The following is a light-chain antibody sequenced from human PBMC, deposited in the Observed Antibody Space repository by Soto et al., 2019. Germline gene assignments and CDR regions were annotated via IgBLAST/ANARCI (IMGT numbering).Light chain of an antibody. CDR1: SSDVGGYNY. Sequence: QSALTQPASVSGSPGQSITISCTGTSSDVGGYNYVSWYQQHPGKAPKLMIYDVSNRPSGVSNRFSGSKSGNTASLTISGLQAEYEADYYCSSYTSSSTPGVHVFGTGTKVTVL. CDR2: DVS. CDR3: SSYTSSSTPGVHV. V-gene: IGLV2-14*01. J-gene: IGLJ1*01.